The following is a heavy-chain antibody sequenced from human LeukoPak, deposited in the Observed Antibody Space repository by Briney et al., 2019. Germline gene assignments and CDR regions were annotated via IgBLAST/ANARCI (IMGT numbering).Heavy chain of an antibody. CDR1: GYTFTGYY. V-gene: IGHV1-2*02. CDR3: ARARVRGAIDDY. J-gene: IGHJ4*02. CDR2: INPNSGGT. Sequence: ASVKVSCKASGYTFTGYYMHWVRQAPGQGLEWMGWINPNSGGTNYAQKFQGRVTMTRDTSISTAYMEMSRLRSDDTAVYYCARARVRGAIDDYWGQGTLVTVSS. D-gene: IGHD3-10*01.